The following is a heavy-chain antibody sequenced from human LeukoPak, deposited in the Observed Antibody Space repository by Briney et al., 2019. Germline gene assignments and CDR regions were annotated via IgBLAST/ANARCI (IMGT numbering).Heavy chain of an antibody. V-gene: IGHV1-18*01. CDR3: ARDQLVEGESYYYYGMDV. Sequence: ASVKVSCKASDYTFTSYGISWVRQAPGQGLEWMGWISAYNGNTNYAQKLQGRVTMTTDTSTSTAYMELRSLRSDDTAVYYCARDQLVEGESYYYYGMDVWGQGTTVTVSS. CDR1: DYTFTSYG. D-gene: IGHD5-24*01. CDR2: ISAYNGNT. J-gene: IGHJ6*02.